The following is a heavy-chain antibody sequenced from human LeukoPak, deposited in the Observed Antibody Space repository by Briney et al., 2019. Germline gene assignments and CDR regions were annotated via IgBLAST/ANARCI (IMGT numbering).Heavy chain of an antibody. CDR2: INPSGGST. V-gene: IGHV1-46*01. CDR1: GYTFTSYY. Sequence: ASVKVSCKASGYTFTSYYMHWVRQAPGQGLEWMGIINPSGGSTSYAQKFQGRVTMTRDTSTSTVYMELSSLRSEDTAVYYCAREIGYCSGGSCYSENWFDPWGQGTLVTVSS. CDR3: AREIGYCSGGSCYSENWFDP. D-gene: IGHD2-15*01. J-gene: IGHJ5*02.